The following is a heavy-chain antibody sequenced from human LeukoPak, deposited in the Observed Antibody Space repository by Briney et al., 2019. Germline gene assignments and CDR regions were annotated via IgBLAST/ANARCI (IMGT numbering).Heavy chain of an antibody. CDR3: ARGKQYSTSSYWFDS. CDR1: GGSINNYY. V-gene: IGHV4-59*12. D-gene: IGHD6-6*01. CDR2: VYSGGST. Sequence: PSETLSLTCTVSGGSINNYYWSWIRQPPGKGLEWIGIVYSGGSTKYHSSLMSRVTISIDTSKIQFSLSLISVTAADTAVYYCARGKQYSTSSYWFDSWGQGTVVTVSS. J-gene: IGHJ5*01.